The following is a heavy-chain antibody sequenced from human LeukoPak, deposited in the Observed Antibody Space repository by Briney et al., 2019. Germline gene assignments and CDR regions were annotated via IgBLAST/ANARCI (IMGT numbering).Heavy chain of an antibody. CDR3: AKYEDWAVAAPD. J-gene: IGHJ4*02. Sequence: GGSLRLSCAASGFTFSSYGMSWVRQAPGKGLEWVSAISGSGGSTYYADSVKGRFTISRDNSKNTLYLQMNSLRAEDTAVYYCAKYEDWAVAAPDWGQGTLVTVSS. CDR2: ISGSGGST. CDR1: GFTFSSYG. D-gene: IGHD6-19*01. V-gene: IGHV3-23*01.